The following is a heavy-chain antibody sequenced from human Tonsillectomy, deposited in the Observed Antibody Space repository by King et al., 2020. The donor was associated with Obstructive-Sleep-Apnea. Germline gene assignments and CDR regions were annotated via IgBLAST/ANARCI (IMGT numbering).Heavy chain of an antibody. V-gene: IGHV4-31*03. CDR3: ARVNRRFGELSGRHFDY. Sequence: VQLQESGPGLVKPSQTLSLTCTVSGGSISSGGYYWSWIRQHPGKGLEWIGYIYYSGSTYYNPSLKSRVTISVDTSKNQFSLKLSSVTAADTAVYYCARVNRRFGELSGRHFDYWGQGTLVTVSS. CDR2: IYYSGST. CDR1: GGSISSGGYY. J-gene: IGHJ4*02. D-gene: IGHD3-10*01.